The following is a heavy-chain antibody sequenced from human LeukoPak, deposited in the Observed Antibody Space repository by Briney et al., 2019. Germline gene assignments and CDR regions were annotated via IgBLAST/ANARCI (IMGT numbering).Heavy chain of an antibody. CDR3: ARHPLAAAAIDY. CDR2: INHSGST. Sequence: PSETLSLTCAVYGGSFSGYYWSWIRQPPGKGLEWIGEINHSGSTNYNPSLKSRVTISVDTSKNQFSLKLSSVTAADTAVCYCARHPLAAAAIDYWGQGTLVTVSS. V-gene: IGHV4-34*01. CDR1: GGSFSGYY. J-gene: IGHJ4*02. D-gene: IGHD6-13*01.